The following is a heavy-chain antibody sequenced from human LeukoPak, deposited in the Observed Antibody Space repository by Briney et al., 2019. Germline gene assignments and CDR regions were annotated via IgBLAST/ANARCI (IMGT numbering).Heavy chain of an antibody. J-gene: IGHJ4*02. CDR2: IYTSGST. D-gene: IGHD3-22*01. CDR1: GGSISSYY. Sequence: PSETLSLTCTVSGGSISSYYWSWIRQPAGKGLEWIGRIYTSGSTNYNPSLKSRVTMSVDTSKNQSSLKLSSVTAADTAVYYCARGGPRGRSYYYDSSGYGPDYWGQGTLVTVSS. CDR3: ARGGPRGRSYYYDSSGYGPDY. V-gene: IGHV4-4*07.